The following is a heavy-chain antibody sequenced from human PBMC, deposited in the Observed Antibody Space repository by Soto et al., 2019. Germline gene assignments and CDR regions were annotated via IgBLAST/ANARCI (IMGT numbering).Heavy chain of an antibody. D-gene: IGHD3-22*01. CDR1: GGSFSGYY. J-gene: IGHJ4*02. CDR3: ARGIVSDY. Sequence: SETLSLTCAVYGGSFSGYYWSWIRQPPGKGLEWIGEINHSGSTNYNPSLKSRVTISVDTSKNQFSLKLSSVTAADTAVYYCARGIVSDYWGQGTLVTVSS. CDR2: INHSGST. V-gene: IGHV4-34*01.